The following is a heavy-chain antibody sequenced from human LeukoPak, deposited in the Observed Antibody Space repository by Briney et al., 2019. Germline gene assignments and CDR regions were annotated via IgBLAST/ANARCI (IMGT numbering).Heavy chain of an antibody. V-gene: IGHV4-34*01. Sequence: SETLSLTCAVYGGSFSGYYWSWIRQPPGKGLEWIGEINHSGSTNYNPSLKSRVTISVDTSKNQFSLKLSSVTTADTAVYYCARVIYGYWVDYWGQGTLVTVSS. D-gene: IGHD5-24*01. J-gene: IGHJ4*02. CDR3: ARVIYGYWVDY. CDR2: INHSGST. CDR1: GGSFSGYY.